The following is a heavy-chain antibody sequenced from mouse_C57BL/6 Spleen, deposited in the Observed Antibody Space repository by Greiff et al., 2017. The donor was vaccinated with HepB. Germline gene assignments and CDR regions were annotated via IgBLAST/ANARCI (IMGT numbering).Heavy chain of an antibody. V-gene: IGHV1-69*01. CDR1: GYTFTSYW. Sequence: QVQLRQPGAELVMPGASVKLSCKASGYTFTSYWMHWVKQRPGQGLEWIGEIDPSDSYTNYNQKFKGKSTLTVDKSSSTAYMQLSSLTSEDSAVYYCARRGVRSLYAMDYWGQGTSVTVSS. D-gene: IGHD1-1*01. CDR2: IDPSDSYT. J-gene: IGHJ4*01. CDR3: ARRGVRSLYAMDY.